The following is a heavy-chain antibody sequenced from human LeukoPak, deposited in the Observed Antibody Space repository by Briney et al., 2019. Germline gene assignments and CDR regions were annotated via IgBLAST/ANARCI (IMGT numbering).Heavy chain of an antibody. J-gene: IGHJ4*02. Sequence: NPSETLSLTCTVSGYSISTGYYWDWIRPPPGKGLEWIGTFYHGGSTYYNPSLKSRVTISVDTSKNQFSLRLTSVTAADTAVYYCARQTGSGLFILPGGQGTLVTVSS. D-gene: IGHD3/OR15-3a*01. CDR2: FYHGGST. CDR1: GYSISTGYY. V-gene: IGHV4-38-2*02. CDR3: ARQTGSGLFILP.